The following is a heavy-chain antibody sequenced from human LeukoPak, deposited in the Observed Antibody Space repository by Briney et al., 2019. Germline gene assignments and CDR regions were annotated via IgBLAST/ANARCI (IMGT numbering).Heavy chain of an antibody. CDR1: ESLNGYA. D-gene: IGHD3-16*01. CDR2: ISSSGSYM. V-gene: IGHV3-21*01. J-gene: IGHJ6*03. Sequence: GSLRLSCSASESLNGYAMSWVCQAPGMGLEWVASISSSGSYMYYADSVKGRFIISRDNAKKSPSLEMNSLTSHDTAIYYCARCALGVWADNYYMDVWGTGTTVIVSS. CDR3: ARCALGVWADNYYMDV.